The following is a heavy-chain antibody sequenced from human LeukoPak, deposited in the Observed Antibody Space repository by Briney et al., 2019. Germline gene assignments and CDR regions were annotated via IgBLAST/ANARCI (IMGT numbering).Heavy chain of an antibody. D-gene: IGHD2-2*01. CDR1: GGSISSYY. Sequence: SETLSLTCTVSGGSISSYYWSWIRQPAGKGLEWIGRIYTSGSTNYNPSLKSRVTMSVDTSKNQFSLKLSSVTAADTAVYYCARDLVVVPAAIDWFDPWGQGTPVTVSS. J-gene: IGHJ5*02. CDR2: IYTSGST. CDR3: ARDLVVVPAAIDWFDP. V-gene: IGHV4-4*07.